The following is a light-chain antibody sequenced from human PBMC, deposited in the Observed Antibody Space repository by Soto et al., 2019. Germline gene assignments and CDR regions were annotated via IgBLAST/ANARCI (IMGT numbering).Light chain of an antibody. CDR2: GAS. Sequence: EIVMTQSPATLSVSPGERATLSCRASQSVSSNLAWYQQKPGQAPRLLIYGASTMATCIPARFSGSGSGTEFTLTISSLQSEDFAVYYFQQYNNLPLTFGGGTKVEIK. CDR3: QQYNNLPLT. CDR1: QSVSSN. V-gene: IGKV3D-15*01. J-gene: IGKJ4*01.